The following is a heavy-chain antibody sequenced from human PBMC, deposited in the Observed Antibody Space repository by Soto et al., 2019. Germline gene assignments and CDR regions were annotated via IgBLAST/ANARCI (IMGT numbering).Heavy chain of an antibody. CDR3: ARDKGYSYGSDYYYYMDV. CDR2: IYSGGST. CDR1: GFTVSSNY. J-gene: IGHJ6*03. D-gene: IGHD5-18*01. Sequence: GGSLRLSCAASGFTVSSNYMSWVRQAPGKGLEWVSVIYSGGSTYYADSVKGRFTISRHNSKNTLYLQMNSLRAEDTAVYYCARDKGYSYGSDYYYYMDVWGKGTTVTVSS. V-gene: IGHV3-53*04.